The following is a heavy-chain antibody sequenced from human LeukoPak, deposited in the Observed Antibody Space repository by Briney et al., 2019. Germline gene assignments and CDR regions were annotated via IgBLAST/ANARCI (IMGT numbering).Heavy chain of an antibody. CDR2: IYYSGST. CDR3: ARGPGDYGSADDAFDI. CDR1: GGSNSSYY. D-gene: IGHD3-10*01. Sequence: SETLSLTCTVSGGSNSSYYWSWIRQHPGKGLEWIGYIYYSGSTNYNPSLKSRVTISVDTSKNQFSLKLSSVTAADTAVYYCARGPGDYGSADDAFDIWGQGTMVTVSS. V-gene: IGHV4-59*08. J-gene: IGHJ3*02.